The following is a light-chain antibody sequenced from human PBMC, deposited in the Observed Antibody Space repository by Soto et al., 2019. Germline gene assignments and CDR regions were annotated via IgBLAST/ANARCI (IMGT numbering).Light chain of an antibody. CDR1: SSDVGGYNY. CDR2: DVS. CDR3: GSYTSSISVV. J-gene: IGLJ2*01. V-gene: IGLV2-14*03. Sequence: QSALTQPASVSGSPGQSITISCTGTSSDVGGYNYVSWYQQHPGKAPKLIIYDVSNRPSGVSNRFSGSKSGNTASLTISGLQAEDEADYYCGSYTSSISVVFGGGTKLTVL.